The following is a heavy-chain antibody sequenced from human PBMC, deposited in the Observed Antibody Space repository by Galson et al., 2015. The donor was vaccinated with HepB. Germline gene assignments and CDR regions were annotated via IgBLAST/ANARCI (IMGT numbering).Heavy chain of an antibody. Sequence: SLRLSCAASGSTFSSYAMSWVRQAPGKGLEWVSTISDSGDITFYADSVKGRFTISRDNSKNALSLQMNSLRAEDTAVYYCARQAYAPFFEDWGQGTLVTVSS. CDR2: ISDSGDIT. D-gene: IGHD4-17*01. J-gene: IGHJ4*02. CDR1: GSTFSSYA. V-gene: IGHV3-23*01. CDR3: ARQAYAPFFED.